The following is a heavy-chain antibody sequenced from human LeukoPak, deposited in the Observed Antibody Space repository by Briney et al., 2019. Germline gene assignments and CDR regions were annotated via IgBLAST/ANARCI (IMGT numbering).Heavy chain of an antibody. J-gene: IGHJ3*02. D-gene: IGHD3-22*01. CDR2: IKSKTDGGTT. CDR3: TTGVGDSSGYPDAFDI. CDR1: GFTFSNAW. V-gene: IGHV3-15*01. Sequence: GGSLRLSCAASGFTFSNAWMSWVRQAPGKGLEWVGRIKSKTDGGTTDYAAPVKGRFTISRDDSKNTLYLQMNSLKTEDTAVYYCTTGVGDSSGYPDAFDIWGQGTMVTVSS.